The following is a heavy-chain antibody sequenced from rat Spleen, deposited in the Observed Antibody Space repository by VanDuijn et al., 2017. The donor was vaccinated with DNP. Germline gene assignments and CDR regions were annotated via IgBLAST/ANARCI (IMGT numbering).Heavy chain of an antibody. Sequence: EVQLVESGGGLMQPGRSMKLSCAASGFTFSSFPMAWVRQAPTKGLEWVAYISYDGGSTYYRDSVKGRFTLSRDNAKNTLYLQMDSLRSEDTATYYCTTTEALFDYWGQGVMVTVSS. CDR2: ISYDGGST. CDR3: TTTEALFDY. J-gene: IGHJ2*01. D-gene: IGHD1-11*01. V-gene: IGHV5-46*01. CDR1: GFTFSSFP.